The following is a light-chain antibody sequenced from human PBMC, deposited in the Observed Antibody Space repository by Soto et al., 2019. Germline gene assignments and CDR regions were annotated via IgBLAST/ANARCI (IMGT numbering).Light chain of an antibody. CDR1: QSLLHGNGYNF. CDR3: LQTLQTPFT. CDR2: LGS. V-gene: IGKV2-28*01. J-gene: IGKJ4*01. Sequence: DLVMTQSPLSLPVTPGEPASISCRSNQSLLHGNGYNFLDWYLQKPGQSPQLLIYLGSNRASGVPDRFSGSGSGTDFTLKISRVEAEDVGVYYCLQTLQTPFTFGGGTKVEIK.